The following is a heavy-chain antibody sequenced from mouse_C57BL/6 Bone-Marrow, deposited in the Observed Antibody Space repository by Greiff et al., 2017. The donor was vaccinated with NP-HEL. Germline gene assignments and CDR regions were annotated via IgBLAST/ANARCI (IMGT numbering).Heavy chain of an antibody. CDR1: GFTFSDYY. Sequence: EVKVVESEGGLVQPGSSMKLSCTASGFTFSDYYMAWVRQVPEKGLEWVANIDYDGSSTYYLDSLKSRFIISRDNAKNILYLQMSSLKSEDTATYYCARRLGRFFDYWGQGTTLTVSS. J-gene: IGHJ2*01. CDR2: IDYDGSST. CDR3: ARRLGRFFDY. V-gene: IGHV5-16*01. D-gene: IGHD4-1*01.